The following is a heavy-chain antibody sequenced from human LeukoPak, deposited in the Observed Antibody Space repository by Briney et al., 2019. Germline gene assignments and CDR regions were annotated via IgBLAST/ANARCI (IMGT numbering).Heavy chain of an antibody. Sequence: GASVKVSCKASGYTFTGYYVHWVRQAPGQGLEWMGWINPNSGGTNYAQKFQGRVTMTRDTSITTAYMELSRLRSDDTAVYYCAKTDIVVVPSAKGFDYWGQGTLVTVSS. CDR3: AKTDIVVVPSAKGFDY. CDR2: INPNSGGT. CDR1: GYTFTGYY. V-gene: IGHV1-2*02. J-gene: IGHJ4*02. D-gene: IGHD2-2*01.